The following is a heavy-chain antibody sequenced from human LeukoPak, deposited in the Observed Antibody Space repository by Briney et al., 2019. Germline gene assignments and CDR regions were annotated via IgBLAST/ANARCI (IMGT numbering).Heavy chain of an antibody. J-gene: IGHJ6*03. CDR3: AREDESSNSDYYYYYMDV. Sequence: SETLSLTCTVSGGSISSYYWSWIRQPAGKGLEWIGRIYTSGSTNYNPSLKSRVTMSVDTSKNQFSLKLSSVTAADTAVYHCAREDESSNSDYYYYYMDVWGKGTTVIVSS. V-gene: IGHV4-4*07. D-gene: IGHD4-11*01. CDR2: IYTSGST. CDR1: GGSISSYY.